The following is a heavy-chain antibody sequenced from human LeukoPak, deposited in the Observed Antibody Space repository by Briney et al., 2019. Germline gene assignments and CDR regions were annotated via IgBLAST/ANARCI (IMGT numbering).Heavy chain of an antibody. CDR1: GGSISTYY. Sequence: SETLSLTCTVSGGSISTYYWSWIRQPPGKGLEWIAYIDYSASTNYNPSLKSRVTISVDTSKNQFSLKLSSVTAADTAVYYCALRGLYCSASTCGGALHIWGQGTMVTVSS. V-gene: IGHV4-59*12. CDR3: ALRGLYCSASTCGGALHI. D-gene: IGHD2-15*01. CDR2: IDYSAST. J-gene: IGHJ3*02.